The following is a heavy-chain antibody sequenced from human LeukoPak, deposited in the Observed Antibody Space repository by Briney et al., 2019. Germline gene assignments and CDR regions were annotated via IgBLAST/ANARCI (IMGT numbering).Heavy chain of an antibody. CDR3: ARMTSILGWVDP. J-gene: IGHJ5*02. D-gene: IGHD5-24*01. CDR1: GYTFTGYY. V-gene: IGHV1-2*02. Sequence: ASVKVSCKASGYTFTGYYMHWVRQAPGQGLEWMGWINPNSGATNYAQKFQGRVTMTRDTSISTAYMELSRLRSDDTAVYYCARMTSILGWVDPWGQGTLLAVSS. CDR2: INPNSGAT.